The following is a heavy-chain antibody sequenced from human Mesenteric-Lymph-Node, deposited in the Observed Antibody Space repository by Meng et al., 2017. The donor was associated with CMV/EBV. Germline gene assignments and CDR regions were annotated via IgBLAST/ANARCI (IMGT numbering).Heavy chain of an antibody. J-gene: IGHJ4*02. Sequence: SETLSLTCTVSGGSISSYYWSWIRQPPGKGLEWIGYIYYSGSTNYNPSLKSRVTISVDTSKNQFSLKLSSVTAADTAVYYCARDYETGTTGYWGQGTLVTVSS. CDR2: IYYSGST. D-gene: IGHD1-7*01. V-gene: IGHV4-59*01. CDR3: ARDYETGTTGY. CDR1: GGSISSYY.